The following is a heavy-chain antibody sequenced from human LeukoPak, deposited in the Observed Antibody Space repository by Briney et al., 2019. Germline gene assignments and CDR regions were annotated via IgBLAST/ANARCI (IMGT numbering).Heavy chain of an antibody. Sequence: GPTQVNPTQTLTLTCTFSGLSLSTSGVGVGWIRQPPGKALEWLALIYWDDDKRYSPSLKSRLTITKDTSKNQVVLTMTNMDPVDTATYYCAHRNLYGTGSWYFDYWGQGTLVTVSS. CDR1: GLSLSTSGVG. J-gene: IGHJ4*02. CDR3: AHRNLYGTGSWYFDY. V-gene: IGHV2-5*02. D-gene: IGHD3-10*01. CDR2: IYWDDDK.